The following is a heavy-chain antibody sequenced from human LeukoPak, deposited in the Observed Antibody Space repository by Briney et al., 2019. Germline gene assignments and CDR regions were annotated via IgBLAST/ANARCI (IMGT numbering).Heavy chain of an antibody. Sequence: RTSQTLSLTCTVSGGSISSGGYYWSWIRQHPGKGLEWIGYIYYSGSTYYNPSLKSRGTISVDTSKNQFSLKLNSVTAADTAVYFCARQVVAVAGTGYFDYWGQGTLVTVSS. CDR1: GGSISSGGYY. CDR3: ARQVVAVAGTGYFDY. J-gene: IGHJ4*02. CDR2: IYYSGST. D-gene: IGHD6-19*01. V-gene: IGHV4-31*03.